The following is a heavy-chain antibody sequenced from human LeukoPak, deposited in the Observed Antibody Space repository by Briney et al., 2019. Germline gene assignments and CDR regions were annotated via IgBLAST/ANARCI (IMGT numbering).Heavy chain of an antibody. CDR3: ARSSSCYQNWFDP. D-gene: IGHD6-13*01. V-gene: IGHV4-59*01. CDR1: GGSISSYY. CDR2: IYYSGST. J-gene: IGHJ5*02. Sequence: PSETLSLTCTVSGGSISSYYWSWIRQPPGRGLEWTGYIYYSGSTNYNPSLKSRVTISVDTSKNQFSLKLSSVTAADTAVYYCARSSSCYQNWFDPWGQGTLVTVSS.